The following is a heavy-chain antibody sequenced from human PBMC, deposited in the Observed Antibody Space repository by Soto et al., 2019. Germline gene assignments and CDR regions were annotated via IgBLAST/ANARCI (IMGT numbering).Heavy chain of an antibody. J-gene: IGHJ4*02. CDR1: GGSISNTGYY. CDR2: FYYSGST. CDR3: ARGGWRHIDY. V-gene: IGHV4-61*05. Sequence: SETLSLTCTVSGGSISNTGYYWGWIRQPPGKGLEWIGYFYYSGSTNYNPSLKSRVTISVDTSKNQFSLKLSSVTAADTAVYYCARGGWRHIDYWGQGTLVTVSS. D-gene: IGHD3-3*01.